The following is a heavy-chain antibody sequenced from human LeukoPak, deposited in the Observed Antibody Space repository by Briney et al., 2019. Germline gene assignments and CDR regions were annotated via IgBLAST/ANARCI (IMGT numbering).Heavy chain of an antibody. V-gene: IGHV4-61*01. D-gene: IGHD1-1*01. CDR2: IYYSGST. J-gene: IGHJ4*02. CDR3: ARGGVEGNDY. Sequence: SETLSLTCTVSGGSISSSSYYWSWIRQPPGKGLEWIGYIYYSGSTNYNPSLKSRVTISVDTSKNQFSLKLSSVTAADTAVYYCARGGVEGNDYWGQGTLVTVSS. CDR1: GGSISSSSYY.